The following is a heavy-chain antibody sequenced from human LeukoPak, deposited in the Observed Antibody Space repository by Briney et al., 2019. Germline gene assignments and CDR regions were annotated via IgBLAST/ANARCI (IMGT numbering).Heavy chain of an antibody. CDR2: IYTSGST. V-gene: IGHV4-4*07. D-gene: IGHD2-21*01. CDR3: ARRSTVVGMGWFDP. J-gene: IGHJ5*02. Sequence: NTSETLSLTCTVSGGSISYFYWSWIRQPAGKGLEWIGRIYTSGSTNYNPSLKSRVTISVDTSKNQFSLKLSSVTAADTAVYYCARRSTVVGMGWFDPWGQGTLVTVSS. CDR1: GGSISYFY.